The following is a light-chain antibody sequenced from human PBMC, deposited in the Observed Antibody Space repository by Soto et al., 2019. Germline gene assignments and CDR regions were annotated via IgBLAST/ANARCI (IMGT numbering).Light chain of an antibody. CDR2: AAS. J-gene: IGKJ4*01. CDR3: QQSNSSTPT. Sequence: DIQMTQSPSALPASVGDRVTITCRASQSITNYLNWYQHTQGQAPNLXIYAASTLQAGVPSRFRGSGSGTDFTLTISSLQPEDFATYFCQQSNSSTPTFGGGTKVDIK. CDR1: QSITNY. V-gene: IGKV1-39*01.